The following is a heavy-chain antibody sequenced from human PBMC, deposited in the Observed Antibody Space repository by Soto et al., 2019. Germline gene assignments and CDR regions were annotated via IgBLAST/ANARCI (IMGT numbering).Heavy chain of an antibody. CDR1: GGTVSSYA. V-gene: IGHV1-69*01. Sequence: QVHLVQSGAEVKKPGSSVKVSCKASGGTVSSYAITWVRQAPGKGLEWMGVFIPIFGSAHYAQKFQGRVTITADESTSTAYMELSGLRSEDTAIYYCARDLSSDSTGFRGYDLWGQGTLVPVSS. CDR2: FIPIFGSA. J-gene: IGHJ4*02. CDR3: ARDLSSDSTGFRGYDL. D-gene: IGHD3-22*01.